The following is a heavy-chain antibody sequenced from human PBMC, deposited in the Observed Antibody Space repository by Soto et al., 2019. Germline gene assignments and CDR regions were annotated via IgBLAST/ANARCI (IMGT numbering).Heavy chain of an antibody. V-gene: IGHV3-33*05. D-gene: IGHD3-16*01. CDR1: GFTFRSYV. CDR2: TSYVGSNN. Sequence: QVQLVESGGGVVQPGTSLRLSCVGSGFTFRSYVIHWVRQAPGKGLEWVALTSYVGSNNFYGDSVKGRFTISRHNSRNTVELQMDSLRFEDTALYYFARWGTTGGLDVWGQGTLVAVSS. J-gene: IGHJ4*02. CDR3: ARWGTTGGLDV.